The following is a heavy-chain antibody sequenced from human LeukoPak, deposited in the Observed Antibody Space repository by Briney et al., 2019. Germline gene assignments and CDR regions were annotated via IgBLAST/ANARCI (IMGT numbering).Heavy chain of an antibody. CDR1: GYTFTVYY. CDR2: INPNSGGT. J-gene: IGHJ4*02. Sequence: ASVKVSFTASGYTFTVYYMHWVRQAPGQGLEWMGWINPNSGGTNYAQKFQGRVTMTRDTSISTAYMELSRLRSDDTAVYYCARVGGATTFYFDYWGQGTLVTVSS. D-gene: IGHD1-26*01. CDR3: ARVGGATTFYFDY. V-gene: IGHV1-2*02.